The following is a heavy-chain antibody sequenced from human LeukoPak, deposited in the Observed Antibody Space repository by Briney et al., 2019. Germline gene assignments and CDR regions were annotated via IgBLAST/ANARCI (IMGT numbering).Heavy chain of an antibody. D-gene: IGHD4-11*01. J-gene: IGHJ6*02. Sequence: SETLSLTCAVYGGSFSGYYWSWIRQPPGKGLEWIGEINHSGSTNYNPSLKSRVTISVDTSKNQFSLKLSSVTAADTAVYYCARGALRLDYSNYVLPYYYYGMDVWGQGTTVTVSS. CDR2: INHSGST. V-gene: IGHV4-34*01. CDR3: ARGALRLDYSNYVLPYYYYGMDV. CDR1: GGSFSGYY.